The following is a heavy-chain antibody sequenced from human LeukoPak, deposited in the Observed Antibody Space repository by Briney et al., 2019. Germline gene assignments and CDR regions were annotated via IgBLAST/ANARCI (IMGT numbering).Heavy chain of an antibody. Sequence: ASVKVSCKASGYTFTGYYMHWVRQAPGQGLEWMGWINPNSGGTNYAQKFQGRVTMTRDTSISTAYMELSRLRSDDTAVYYCATEGQGYSGYDWTGFDYWGQGTLVTVSS. CDR2: INPNSGGT. V-gene: IGHV1-2*02. D-gene: IGHD5-12*01. CDR3: ATEGQGYSGYDWTGFDY. J-gene: IGHJ4*02. CDR1: GYTFTGYY.